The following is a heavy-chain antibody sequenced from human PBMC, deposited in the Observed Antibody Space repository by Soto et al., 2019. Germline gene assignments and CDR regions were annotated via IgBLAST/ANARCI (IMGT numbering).Heavy chain of an antibody. CDR1: GGSFSGYY. V-gene: IGHV4-34*01. D-gene: IGHD3-16*01. Sequence: SETLSLTCAVYGGSFSGYYWSWIRQPPGKGLERIGEINHSGSTNYNPSLKSRVTISVDTSKNQFSLKLSSMTAADTAVYYCARGRYYDFWSGYYYDYVWGSYNFDYWGQGTLVTVSS. CDR2: INHSGST. CDR3: ARGRYYDFWSGYYYDYVWGSYNFDY. J-gene: IGHJ4*02.